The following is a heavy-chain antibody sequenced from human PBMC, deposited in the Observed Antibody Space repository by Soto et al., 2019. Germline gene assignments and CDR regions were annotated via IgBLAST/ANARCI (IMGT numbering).Heavy chain of an antibody. D-gene: IGHD6-13*01. CDR1: GGSFGGYY. V-gene: IGHV4-34*01. J-gene: IGHJ4*02. Sequence: QVQLQQWGAGLLKPSETLSLTCAVYGGSFGGYYWSWIRQPPGKGLEWIGEINQSGSTNYNPSLXXRXXISVDTSKNQFSLKLTSVTAADTAVYYCARTYSSSWSPFEYWGQGTLVTVSS. CDR2: INQSGST. CDR3: ARTYSSSWSPFEY.